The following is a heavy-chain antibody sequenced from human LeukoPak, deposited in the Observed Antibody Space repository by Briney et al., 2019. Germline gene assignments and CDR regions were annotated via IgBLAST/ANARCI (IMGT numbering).Heavy chain of an antibody. J-gene: IGHJ6*03. V-gene: IGHV1-8*03. CDR3: ARGVVEGYYYYMDV. CDR2: MNPNSGNT. Sequence: ASVKVSCKASGYTFTSYDINWMRQATGQGLEWMGWMNPNSGNTGYAQKFQGRVTITRNTSISTAYMELSSLRSEDTAVYYCARGVVEGYYYYMDVWGKGTTVTISS. CDR1: GYTFTSYD. D-gene: IGHD3-22*01.